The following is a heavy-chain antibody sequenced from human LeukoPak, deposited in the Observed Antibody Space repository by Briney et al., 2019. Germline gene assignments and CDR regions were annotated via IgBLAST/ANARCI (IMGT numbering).Heavy chain of an antibody. CDR1: GFTFSSYG. CDR2: IWYDGSNK. CDR3: AKGYSSGWYDPSAYYFDY. D-gene: IGHD6-19*01. J-gene: IGHJ4*02. Sequence: GGSLRLSCAASGFTFSSYGMHWVRQAPGEGLEWVAVIWYDGSNKYYADSVKGRFTISRDNSKNTLYLQMNSLRAEDTAVYYCAKGYSSGWYDPSAYYFDYWGQGTLVTVSS. V-gene: IGHV3-33*06.